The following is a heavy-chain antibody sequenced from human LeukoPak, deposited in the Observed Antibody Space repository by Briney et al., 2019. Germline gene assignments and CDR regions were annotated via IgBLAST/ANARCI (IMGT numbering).Heavy chain of an antibody. CDR3: ARGATDVTRWFDR. Sequence: GGSLRLSCAASGFTFNTYSMSWVRQAPGKGLEWVSIISRASESIFYADSVKGRFTISRDNAKNSLYLQMNGLRAEDTAVYSCARGATDVTRWFDRWVQGT. CDR1: GFTFNTYS. J-gene: IGHJ5*02. V-gene: IGHV3-21*01. CDR2: ISRASESI. D-gene: IGHD1-1*01.